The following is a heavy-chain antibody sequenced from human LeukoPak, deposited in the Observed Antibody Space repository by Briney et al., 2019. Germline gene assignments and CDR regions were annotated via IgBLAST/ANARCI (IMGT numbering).Heavy chain of an antibody. CDR1: GFPFSSYG. CDR2: IRFDENNK. CDR3: AEGFAGLSTVTTNWFDS. D-gene: IGHD4-17*01. Sequence: GGSLRLSCAASGFPFSSYGMHWVRQAPGKGLEWVSFIRFDENNKNYADSVKGRFTISRDNSKNTLYLQMNSLRAEDTAVYYCAEGFAGLSTVTTNWFDSWGQGTLVTVSS. J-gene: IGHJ5*01. V-gene: IGHV3-30*02.